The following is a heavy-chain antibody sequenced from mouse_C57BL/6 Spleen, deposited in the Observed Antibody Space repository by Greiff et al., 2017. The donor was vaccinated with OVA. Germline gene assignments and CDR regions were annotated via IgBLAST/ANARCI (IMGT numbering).Heavy chain of an antibody. CDR3: ARELRHWYFDV. CDR1: GFSLTSYG. D-gene: IGHD1-2*01. CDR2: IWSGGST. V-gene: IGHV2-2*01. Sequence: QVQLKESGPGLVQPSQSLSITCTVSGFSLTSYGVHWVRQSPGKGLEWLGVIWSGGSTDYNAAFISRLSISKDNSKSQVFFKMNSLQADDTAIYYCARELRHWYFDVWGTGTTVTVSS. J-gene: IGHJ1*03.